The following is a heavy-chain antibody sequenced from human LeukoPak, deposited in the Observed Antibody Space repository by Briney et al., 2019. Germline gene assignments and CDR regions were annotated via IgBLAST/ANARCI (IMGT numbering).Heavy chain of an antibody. CDR1: GYTFTSYD. D-gene: IGHD6-6*01. V-gene: IGHV1-18*01. CDR2: ISVYNGNT. J-gene: IGHJ6*03. Sequence: ASVKVSCKASGYTFTSYDINWVRQATGQGLEWMGWISVYNGNTNYEQKVQGRVTMTTDTSTSTAYMELRSLTFDDTVVYYCARDGQQLVPHYYYMDVWGKGTTVTVSS. CDR3: ARDGQQLVPHYYYMDV.